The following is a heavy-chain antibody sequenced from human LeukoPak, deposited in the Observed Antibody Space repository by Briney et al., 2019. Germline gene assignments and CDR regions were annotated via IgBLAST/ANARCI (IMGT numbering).Heavy chain of an antibody. V-gene: IGHV3-74*01. CDR3: AKVASIAAAGEFGS. CDR1: GFTFSSYW. D-gene: IGHD6-13*01. J-gene: IGHJ4*02. CDR2: INSDGSSI. Sequence: GGSLRLSCAASGFTFSSYWMHWVRQTPGKGLMWVSRINSDGSSIGYADSVKGRFTISRDNAKNTLYLQMNSLRAEDTAVYYCAKVASIAAAGEFGSWGQGTLVTVSS.